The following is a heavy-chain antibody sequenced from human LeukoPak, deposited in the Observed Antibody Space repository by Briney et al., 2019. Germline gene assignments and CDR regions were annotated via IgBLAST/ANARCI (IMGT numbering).Heavy chain of an antibody. CDR2: ISYVGRNN. Sequence: GGSLRLSCAASGFTFSSYGMHCVRQAPGKGLGWVAVISYVGRNNYYAGSVKGRFTISRDNSKNTLYLQMKSVRAEDTAVYYCAKDHQGYQMLPIYPDYWGQGTLVTVSS. J-gene: IGHJ4*02. D-gene: IGHD2-2*01. CDR1: GFTFSSYG. CDR3: AKDHQGYQMLPIYPDY. V-gene: IGHV3-30*18.